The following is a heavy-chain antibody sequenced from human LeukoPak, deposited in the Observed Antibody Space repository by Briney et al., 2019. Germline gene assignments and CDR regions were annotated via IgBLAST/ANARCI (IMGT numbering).Heavy chain of an antibody. CDR1: GFTFSSYS. Sequence: PGGSLRLSCAASGFTFSSYSMNWVRQAPGKGLEWVSSISSSSSYIYYADSVKGRFTISRDNAKNSLYMQMNSLSAEDTAVYYCARDRGRRWLQLGGAFDIWGQGTMVTVSS. V-gene: IGHV3-21*01. D-gene: IGHD5-24*01. J-gene: IGHJ3*02. CDR3: ARDRGRRWLQLGGAFDI. CDR2: ISSSSSYI.